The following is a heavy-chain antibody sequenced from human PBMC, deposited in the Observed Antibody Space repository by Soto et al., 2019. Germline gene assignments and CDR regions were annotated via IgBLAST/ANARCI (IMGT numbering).Heavy chain of an antibody. CDR2: IYYSGST. J-gene: IGHJ5*02. D-gene: IGHD3-3*01. Sequence: SETLSLTCTVSGGSISSSSYYWGWIRQPPGKGLEWIGSIYYSGSTYYNPSLKSRVTISVDTSKNQFSLKLGSVTAADTAVYYCARLTPYYDFWSGFHGTGNPGWFDPWGQGTLVTVSS. CDR3: ARLTPYYDFWSGFHGTGNPGWFDP. V-gene: IGHV4-39*01. CDR1: GGSISSSSYY.